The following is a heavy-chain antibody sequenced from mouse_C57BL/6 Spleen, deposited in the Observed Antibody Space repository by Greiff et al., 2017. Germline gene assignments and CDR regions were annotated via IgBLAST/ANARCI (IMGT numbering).Heavy chain of an antibody. J-gene: IGHJ1*03. V-gene: IGHV1-81*01. CDR1: GYTFTSYG. CDR3: ARSYDGYHGYFDV. Sequence: VQLQQSGAELARPGASVKLSCKASGYTFTSYGISWVKQRTGQGLEWIGEIYPTSGNTYYNEKFKGKATLTADQSSSPPYMELSSLTSEASAVYCGARSYDGYHGYFDVWGTGTTVTVSS. CDR2: IYPTSGNT. D-gene: IGHD2-3*01.